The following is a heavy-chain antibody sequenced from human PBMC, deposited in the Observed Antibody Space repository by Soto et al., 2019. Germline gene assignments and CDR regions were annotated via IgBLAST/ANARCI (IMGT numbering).Heavy chain of an antibody. CDR3: ARYGELSYGMDV. Sequence: SVKVSCKASGGTFSSYAISWVRQAPGQGLEWMGGIIPIFGTANYAQKFQGRVTITADESTSTAYMELSSLRSEDTAVYYCARYGELSYGMDVWGQGTTVTVSS. CDR1: GGTFSSYA. CDR2: IIPIFGTA. D-gene: IGHD3-10*01. V-gene: IGHV1-69*13. J-gene: IGHJ6*02.